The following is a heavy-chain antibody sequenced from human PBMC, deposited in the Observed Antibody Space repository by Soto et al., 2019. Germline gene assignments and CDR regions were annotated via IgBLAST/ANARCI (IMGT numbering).Heavy chain of an antibody. CDR2: IYYTGRT. D-gene: IGHD2-15*01. Sequence: QVQLQESGPGLVKPSQTLSLTCTVSGGSISSGDYYWSWIRQSPGKGLEWIGYIYYTGRTYYNPSLKSRVTVSVDTSKNQFSLKLNSVTAADTAVYYCVRDVGYCSGGSCYSRNWFDPWGQGTLVTVSS. CDR3: VRDVGYCSGGSCYSRNWFDP. J-gene: IGHJ5*02. CDR1: GGSISSGDYY. V-gene: IGHV4-30-4*01.